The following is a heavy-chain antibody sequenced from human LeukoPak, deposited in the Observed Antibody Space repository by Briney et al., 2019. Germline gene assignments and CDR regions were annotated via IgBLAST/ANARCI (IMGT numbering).Heavy chain of an antibody. Sequence: PSETLSLTCTVSGGSTSSYYWSWIRQPAGKGLEWIGRIYTSGSTNYNPSLKSRVTMSVDTSKNQFSLKLSSVTAADTAVYYCARGSMVRGVIPRAYYYGMDVWGQGTTVTVSS. D-gene: IGHD3-10*01. J-gene: IGHJ6*02. CDR2: IYTSGST. V-gene: IGHV4-4*07. CDR1: GGSTSSYY. CDR3: ARGSMVRGVIPRAYYYGMDV.